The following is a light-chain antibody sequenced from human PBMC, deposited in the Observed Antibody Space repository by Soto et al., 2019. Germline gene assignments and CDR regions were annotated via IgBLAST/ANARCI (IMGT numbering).Light chain of an antibody. CDR3: QQYDVNSS. Sequence: IQMTQSPSTLSASMGGTVTITCRASESIGRWLAWYQQKPGKVPRLLIYKTSNLESGVPPRFSGSGSGTEFTLTISSLQPDDIATYYCQQYDVNSSFGQGTKVDLK. V-gene: IGKV1-5*03. J-gene: IGKJ1*01. CDR1: ESIGRW. CDR2: KTS.